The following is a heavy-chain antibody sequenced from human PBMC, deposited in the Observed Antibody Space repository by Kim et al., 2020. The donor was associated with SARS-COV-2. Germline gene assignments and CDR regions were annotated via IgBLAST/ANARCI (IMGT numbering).Heavy chain of an antibody. J-gene: IGHJ6*02. Sequence: GGSLRLSCAASGFTFDDYDMSWVRQAPGKGLEWVSGINWNGGSTGYADSVKGRFTISRDNAKNSLYLRLNSLRAEDTALYYCARDGDYYDSSGLMDVWGQGTTVTVSS. D-gene: IGHD3-22*01. V-gene: IGHV3-20*04. CDR2: INWNGGST. CDR3: ARDGDYYDSSGLMDV. CDR1: GFTFDDYD.